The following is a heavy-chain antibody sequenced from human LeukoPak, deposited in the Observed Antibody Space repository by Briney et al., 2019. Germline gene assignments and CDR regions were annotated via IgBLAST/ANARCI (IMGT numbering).Heavy chain of an antibody. CDR1: GYTFTGYY. D-gene: IGHD2-2*01. CDR3: ARALYHTFDY. Sequence: ASVKVSCKASGYTFTGYYMHWVRQAPGQGLEWMGWINPNSGDTNYAQKFQGRVTMTTDTSTNTAYMELRSLRSDDTAVYYCARALYHTFDYWGQGTLVTVSS. V-gene: IGHV1-2*02. CDR2: INPNSGDT. J-gene: IGHJ4*02.